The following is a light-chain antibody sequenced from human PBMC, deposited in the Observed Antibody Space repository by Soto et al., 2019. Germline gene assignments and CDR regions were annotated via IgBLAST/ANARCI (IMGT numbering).Light chain of an antibody. J-gene: IGKJ1*01. CDR1: QSVSSNY. V-gene: IGKV3-20*01. CDR3: EQYGSSPRT. CDR2: GIS. Sequence: EIVLTQSPGTLSLSPGERATPSCRASQSVSSNYFAWYQQRPGQAPRLLIYGISSRATGIPDRFSGSGSGTDFTLTISRLEPEDFAVYYCEQYGSSPRTFGQGTKVEIK.